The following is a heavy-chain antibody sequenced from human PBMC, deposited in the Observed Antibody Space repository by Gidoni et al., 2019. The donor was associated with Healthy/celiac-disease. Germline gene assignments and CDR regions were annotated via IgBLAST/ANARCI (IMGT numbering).Heavy chain of an antibody. CDR1: GGSFSGYY. D-gene: IGHD4-17*01. V-gene: IGHV4-34*01. J-gene: IGHJ4*02. Sequence: QVQLQQWGAGLLKPSETLSLTCAVYGGSFSGYYWSWIRQPPGKGLEWIGEINHSGSTNYNPSLKSRVTISVDTSKNQFSLKLSSVTAADTAVYYCARASYGGPTRGFDYWGQGTLVTVSS. CDR2: INHSGST. CDR3: ARASYGGPTRGFDY.